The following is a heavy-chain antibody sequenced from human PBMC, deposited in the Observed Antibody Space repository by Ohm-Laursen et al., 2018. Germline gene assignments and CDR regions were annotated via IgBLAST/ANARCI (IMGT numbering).Heavy chain of an antibody. Sequence: ASVKVSCKAPGYTLASYGISWVRQAPGQGLEWMGWISAYSATTNFAQELQGRVTMTRNTSISTAYMELSSLRSEDTAVYYCARVTMIVVVITNPSDYYGMDVWGQGTTVTVSS. D-gene: IGHD3-22*01. CDR2: ISAYSATT. CDR3: ARVTMIVVVITNPSDYYGMDV. J-gene: IGHJ6*02. V-gene: IGHV1-18*01. CDR1: GYTLASYG.